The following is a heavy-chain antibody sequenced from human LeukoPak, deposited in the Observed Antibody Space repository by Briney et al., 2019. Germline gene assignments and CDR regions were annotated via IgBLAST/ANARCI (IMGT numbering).Heavy chain of an antibody. Sequence: ASVKVSCKASGYTFTGYYMHWVRQAPGQGLEWMGWINPNSGGTNYAQKFQGWVTMTRDTSISTAYMELSRLRSDDTAVYYCARGYYDSSGPYGDYWGQGTLVTVSS. D-gene: IGHD3-22*01. CDR2: INPNSGGT. V-gene: IGHV1-2*04. CDR3: ARGYYDSSGPYGDY. J-gene: IGHJ4*02. CDR1: GYTFTGYY.